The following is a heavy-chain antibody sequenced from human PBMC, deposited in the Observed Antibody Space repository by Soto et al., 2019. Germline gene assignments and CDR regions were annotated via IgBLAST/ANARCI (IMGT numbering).Heavy chain of an antibody. V-gene: IGHV4-28*01. CDR2: IYYSGST. CDR1: GYSISSSNW. CDR3: ARIYATVTTPRGSYFDY. J-gene: IGHJ4*02. Sequence: TSETLSLTCAVSGYSISSSNWWGWIRQPPGKGLEWIGYIYYSGSTYYNPSLKSRVTMSVDTSKNQFSLKLSSVTAVDTAVYYCARIYATVTTPRGSYFDYWGQGTLVTSPQ. D-gene: IGHD4-17*01.